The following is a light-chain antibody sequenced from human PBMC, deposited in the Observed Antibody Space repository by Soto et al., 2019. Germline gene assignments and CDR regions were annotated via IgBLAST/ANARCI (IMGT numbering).Light chain of an antibody. CDR3: QQYYSYPPT. V-gene: IGKV1-9*01. CDR1: YDISSS. CDR2: DSS. Sequence: DIQLTQSPSFLSASVEDRVTISCRASYDISSSLAWYQQEPGKPPKLLIYDSSTLQTGVPSRFTGSGSGRKFTLTISGLQFGDFATYFCQQYYSYPPTFGPGTKVDIK. J-gene: IGKJ3*01.